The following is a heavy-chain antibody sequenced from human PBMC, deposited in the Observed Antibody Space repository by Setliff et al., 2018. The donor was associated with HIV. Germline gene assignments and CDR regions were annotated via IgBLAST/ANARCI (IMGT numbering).Heavy chain of an antibody. V-gene: IGHV4-38-2*02. D-gene: IGHD2-2*01. CDR2: IYHSGST. CDR1: GYSISSGYY. J-gene: IGHJ4*02. Sequence: SETLSLTCAVSGYSISSGYYWGWIRQPPGKGLEWIGSIYHSGSTYYNPSLKSRVTISVDTSKNQFSMKLSSVTAADTAVYYCAREYCSSTSCYPYDYWGQGTLVTVSS. CDR3: AREYCSSTSCYPYDY.